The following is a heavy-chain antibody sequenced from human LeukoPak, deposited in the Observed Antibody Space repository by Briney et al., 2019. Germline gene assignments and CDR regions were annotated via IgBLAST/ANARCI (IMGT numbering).Heavy chain of an antibody. CDR2: ISYDGSNK. V-gene: IGHV3-30*04. Sequence: HGRSLRLSCATSGFTFSSYAMHWVRQAPGKGLEWVAVISYDGSNKYYADSVKGRFTISRDNSKNTLYLQMNSLRAEDMALYYCAKEAKHYYDSSGYYVSGWGAFDIWGQGTMVTVSS. D-gene: IGHD3-22*01. CDR1: GFTFSSYA. J-gene: IGHJ3*02. CDR3: AKEAKHYYDSSGYYVSGWGAFDI.